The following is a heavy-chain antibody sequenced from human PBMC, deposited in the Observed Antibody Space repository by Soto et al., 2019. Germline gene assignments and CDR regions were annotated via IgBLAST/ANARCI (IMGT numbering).Heavy chain of an antibody. Sequence: QMQLVQSGPEVKKPGTSVKVSCKASGFTFTSPAMQWVRQARGQRLEWIGWIVVGSGNTNYAQKFQERVTITRYMYNSTAFIELSCRRSEQTAVYYCAAACYHYGRAFDIWGQGTMLTVSS. CDR3: AAACYHYGRAFDI. D-gene: IGHD4-17*01. CDR1: GFTFTSPA. J-gene: IGHJ3*02. V-gene: IGHV1-58*02. CDR2: IVVGSGNT.